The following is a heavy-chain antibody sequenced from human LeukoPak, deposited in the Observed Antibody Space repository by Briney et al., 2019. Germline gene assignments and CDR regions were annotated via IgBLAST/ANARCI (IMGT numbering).Heavy chain of an antibody. CDR3: ARSNDFWSGFSAYYSGMDV. D-gene: IGHD3-3*01. CDR1: GFTFSSYA. CDR2: ISGSGGST. J-gene: IGHJ6*02. V-gene: IGHV3-23*01. Sequence: GGSLRLSCAASGFTFSSYAMSWVRQAPGKGVEWVSAISGSGGSTYYADSVKGRFTISRDNSKNTLYLQMNSLRAEDTAVYYCARSNDFWSGFSAYYSGMDVWGQGTTVTVSS.